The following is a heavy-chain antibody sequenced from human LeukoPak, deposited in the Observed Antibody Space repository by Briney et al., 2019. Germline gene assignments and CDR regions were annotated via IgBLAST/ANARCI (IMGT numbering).Heavy chain of an antibody. CDR2: ISYDGSNK. CDR1: GFPFSSYA. V-gene: IGHV3-30-3*01. CDR3: ARDTMVRGVYYFDY. J-gene: IGHJ4*02. D-gene: IGHD3-10*01. Sequence: GRSLSLSCAASGFPFSSYAMHWVRQAPGKGLEWVAVISYDGSNKHYADSVKGRFTISRDNSKNTLYLQMNSLRAEDTAVYYCARDTMVRGVYYFDYWGQGTLVTVSS.